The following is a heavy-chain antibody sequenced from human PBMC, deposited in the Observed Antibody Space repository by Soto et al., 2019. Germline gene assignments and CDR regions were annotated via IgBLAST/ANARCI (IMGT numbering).Heavy chain of an antibody. V-gene: IGHV3-30-3*01. D-gene: IGHD4-17*01. CDR1: GFTFSSYA. Sequence: QVQLVESGGGVVQPGRSLRLSCAASGFTFSSYAMHWVRQAPGKGLEWVAVISYDGSNKYYADSVKGRFTISRDNSKNTLYLQMNSLRAEDTAVYYCARTVTMFLYFDLWGRGTLVTVSS. CDR3: ARTVTMFLYFDL. CDR2: ISYDGSNK. J-gene: IGHJ2*01.